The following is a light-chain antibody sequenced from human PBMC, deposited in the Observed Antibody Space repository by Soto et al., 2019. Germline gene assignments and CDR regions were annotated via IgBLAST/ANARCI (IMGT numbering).Light chain of an antibody. Sequence: QSALTPPASVSATPGQSITIACTGTSSDVGGYNYVSWYQHHPGKAPKLIIYDVTNRPSGVSNPFSGSKSGNTASLTISGRLLEDEAGYYCCSYTTSYIRRIVFGAGTKVTVL. CDR1: SSDVGGYNY. CDR3: CSYTTSYIRRIV. CDR2: DVT. V-gene: IGLV2-14*03. J-gene: IGLJ1*01.